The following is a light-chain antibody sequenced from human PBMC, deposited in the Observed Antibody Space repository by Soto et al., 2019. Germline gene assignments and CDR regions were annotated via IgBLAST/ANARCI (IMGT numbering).Light chain of an antibody. Sequence: EFVLTQSPGTLSLSPGERATLSCRASQSVSSNLAWYQQKPGQAPRLLIYGASTRATGIPARFSGSGSGTEFTLTISSLQSEDFAVYYCQQYSNWPPWTFGQGTKVDNK. CDR3: QQYSNWPPWT. CDR1: QSVSSN. CDR2: GAS. J-gene: IGKJ1*01. V-gene: IGKV3-15*01.